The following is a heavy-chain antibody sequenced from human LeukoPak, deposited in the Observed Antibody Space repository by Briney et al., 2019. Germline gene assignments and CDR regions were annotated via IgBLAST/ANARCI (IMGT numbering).Heavy chain of an antibody. Sequence: PGGSLRLSCAASGFTFSSYEMNWVRQAPGKGLEWVSYISSSGSLIYYADSVKGRLTISRDNAKNSLYLQMNSLRDEDTAVYYCARVCRDSSGYGAFDIWGQGTMVTVSS. CDR2: ISSSGSLI. D-gene: IGHD3-22*01. J-gene: IGHJ3*02. CDR1: GFTFSSYE. V-gene: IGHV3-48*03. CDR3: ARVCRDSSGYGAFDI.